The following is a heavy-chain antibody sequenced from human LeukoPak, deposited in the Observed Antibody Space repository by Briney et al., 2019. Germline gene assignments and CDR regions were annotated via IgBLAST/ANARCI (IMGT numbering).Heavy chain of an antibody. CDR3: ARGKDYYDSRYDP. CDR1: GDSITGYY. D-gene: IGHD3-22*01. Sequence: SETLSLTCTVSGDSITGYYWGWIRQPPGKGLEWIGSIYHSGSTYYNPSLKSRVTISVDTSKNQFSLKLSSVTAADTAVYYCARGKDYYDSRYDPWGQGTLVTVSS. CDR2: IYHSGST. V-gene: IGHV4-38-2*02. J-gene: IGHJ5*02.